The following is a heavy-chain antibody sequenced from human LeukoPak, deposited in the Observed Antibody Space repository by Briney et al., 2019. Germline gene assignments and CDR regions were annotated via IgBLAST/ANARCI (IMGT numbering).Heavy chain of an antibody. J-gene: IGHJ4*02. D-gene: IGHD4-23*01. Sequence: PGRSLRLSCAASGFTFSSYAMHWVRQAPGKGLEWVAVISYDGSNKYYADSVKGRFTISRDNAKNSLYLQMNSLRAEDTAVYYCARSRPDYGGNSDWGQGTLVTVSS. CDR3: ARSRPDYGGNSD. CDR2: ISYDGSNK. CDR1: GFTFSSYA. V-gene: IGHV3-30-3*01.